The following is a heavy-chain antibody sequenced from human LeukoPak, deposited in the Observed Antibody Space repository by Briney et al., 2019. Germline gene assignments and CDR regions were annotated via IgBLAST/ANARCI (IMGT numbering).Heavy chain of an antibody. Sequence: GGSLRLSCAASGFTFSSYWMHWVRQAPGKGLEWVTFIGHDGDNEQYAQSVRGRFTISRDKSKNTVYLQMNSLRAEDTAVYYCAKDRFYDFDYWGQGTLVTVSS. D-gene: IGHD3-16*01. V-gene: IGHV3-30*02. CDR3: AKDRFYDFDY. J-gene: IGHJ4*02. CDR1: GFTFSSYW. CDR2: IGHDGDNE.